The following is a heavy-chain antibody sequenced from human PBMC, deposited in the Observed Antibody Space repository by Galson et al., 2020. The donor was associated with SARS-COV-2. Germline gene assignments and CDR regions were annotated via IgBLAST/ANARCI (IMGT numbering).Heavy chain of an antibody. J-gene: IGHJ5*02. CDR3: ASGAYGDYSAGWFDP. Sequence: SETLSLPCPVSGGSIRSRGYYWSSPRPHQGTGLEWIGYIYYSGSIYSNPSLKSRVTISVDTPKNQFSLKLSSVTAADTVVYYCASGAYGDYSAGWFDPWGQGTQVTVSS. CDR2: IYYSGSI. V-gene: IGHV4-31*03. CDR1: GGSIRSRGYY. D-gene: IGHD4-17*01.